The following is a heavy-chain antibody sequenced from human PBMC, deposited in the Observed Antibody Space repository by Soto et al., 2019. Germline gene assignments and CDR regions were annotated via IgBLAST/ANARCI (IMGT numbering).Heavy chain of an antibody. V-gene: IGHV3-33*01. CDR2: IWYDGGNK. D-gene: IGHD1-26*01. Sequence: PGGALRLSCAASGFTFSSYAMHWVRQAPGKGLEWVAVIWYDGGNKYYADSVKGRFTISRDNSENTLYLQMNSLRAEDTAVYFCARDPGGSDARKIFDYWGQGTLVTVSS. CDR1: GFTFSSYA. CDR3: ARDPGGSDARKIFDY. J-gene: IGHJ4*02.